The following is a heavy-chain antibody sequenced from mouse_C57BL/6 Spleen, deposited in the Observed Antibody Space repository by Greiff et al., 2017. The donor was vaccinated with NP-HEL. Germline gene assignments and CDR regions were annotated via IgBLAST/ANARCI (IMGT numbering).Heavy chain of an antibody. J-gene: IGHJ4*01. CDR2: IWSGGST. Sequence: VQRVESGPGLVQPSQSLSITCTVSGFSLTSYGVHWVRQSPGKGLEWLGVIWSGGSTDYNAAFISRLSISKDNSKSQVFFKMNSLQADDTAIYYCARESRTGRGIYYAMDYWGQGTSVTVSS. CDR1: GFSLTSYG. D-gene: IGHD4-1*01. CDR3: ARESRTGRGIYYAMDY. V-gene: IGHV2-2*01.